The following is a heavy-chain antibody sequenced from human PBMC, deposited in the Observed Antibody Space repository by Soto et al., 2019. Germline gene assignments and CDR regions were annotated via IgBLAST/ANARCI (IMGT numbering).Heavy chain of an antibody. D-gene: IGHD3-3*01. Sequence: GGSLRLSCAASGFTFSSYAMSWVRQAPGKGLEWVSAISGSGGSTYYADSVKGRFTISRDNSKNTLYLQMNSLRAEDTAVYYSAKEGLRFLEWLFGGVFDYWGQGTLVTVSS. CDR2: ISGSGGST. CDR3: AKEGLRFLEWLFGGVFDY. V-gene: IGHV3-23*01. CDR1: GFTFSSYA. J-gene: IGHJ4*02.